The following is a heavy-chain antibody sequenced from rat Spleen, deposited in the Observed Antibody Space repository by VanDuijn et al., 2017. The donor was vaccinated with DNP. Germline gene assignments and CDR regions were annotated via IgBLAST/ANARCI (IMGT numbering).Heavy chain of an antibody. CDR3: ARFGPDLDY. CDR1: GFTFSNYY. V-gene: IGHV5-25*01. J-gene: IGHJ2*01. D-gene: IGHD3-1*01. Sequence: EVQLVESGGGLVQPGRSMKLSCAASGFTFSNYYMAWVRQAPTKGLEWVASISTGGSTYYPDSVKGRFTISRDNAKSTLYLQMNSLRSEDTATYYCARFGPDLDYWGQGLMVTVSS. CDR2: ISTGGST.